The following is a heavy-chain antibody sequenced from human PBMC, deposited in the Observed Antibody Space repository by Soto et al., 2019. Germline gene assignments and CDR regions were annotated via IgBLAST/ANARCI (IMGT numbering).Heavy chain of an antibody. J-gene: IGHJ4*02. V-gene: IGHV3-9*01. Sequence: LRLSCAASGFRFDEHAMHWVRQAPGKGLEWVSGITRDSGNKGYADSVKGRFIVSRDNAKNSLYLQMNSLRPDDTALYYCAKDKVGGTYFSGLDYWGQGALVTVSS. CDR3: AKDKVGGTYFSGLDY. D-gene: IGHD1-26*01. CDR2: ITRDSGNK. CDR1: GFRFDEHA.